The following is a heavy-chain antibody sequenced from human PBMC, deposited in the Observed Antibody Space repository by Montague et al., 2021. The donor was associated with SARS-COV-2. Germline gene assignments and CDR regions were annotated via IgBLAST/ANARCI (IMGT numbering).Heavy chain of an antibody. CDR3: ARDRPNYDDDSDYVLKADAFDT. D-gene: IGHD3-22*01. J-gene: IGHJ3*02. Sequence: SLRLSFAASGFTFSSYAMTWVRQAPGKGLEWVSAISGSGFTTYYADSVKGRFTVSRDNSKNTVYLQMNSLRGEDTAAYFCARDRPNYDDDSDYVLKADAFDTWGRGTMVTVSS. CDR2: ISGSGFTT. CDR1: GFTFSSYA. V-gene: IGHV3-23*01.